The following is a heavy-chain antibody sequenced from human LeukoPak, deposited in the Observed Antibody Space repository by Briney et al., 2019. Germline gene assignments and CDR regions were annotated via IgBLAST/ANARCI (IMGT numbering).Heavy chain of an antibody. CDR1: GYTFTSYG. D-gene: IGHD3-22*01. CDR3: ARDGPYYDKSDY. Sequence: ASDKVSCKASGYTFTSYGISWVRQAPGQGLGWMGWISAYNGNTNYAQKLQGTVTMTTETSTSTAYMELRSLRSDDPAVYYCARDGPYYDKSDYWGQGTLVTVSS. CDR2: ISAYNGNT. J-gene: IGHJ4*02. V-gene: IGHV1-18*01.